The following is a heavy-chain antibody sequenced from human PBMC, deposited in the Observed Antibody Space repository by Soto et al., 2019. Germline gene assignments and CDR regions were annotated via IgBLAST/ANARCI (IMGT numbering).Heavy chain of an antibody. CDR3: ARKYCSGGSCYYFDY. J-gene: IGHJ4*02. D-gene: IGHD2-15*01. CDR2: INHSGST. Sequence: SETLSLTCAVYGGAFVGYYCIFSRHPPGKGREWIGEINHSGSTNYNPSLKSRVTISVDTSKNQFSLKLSSVTAADTAVYYCARKYCSGGSCYYFDYWGQGTLVTVSS. V-gene: IGHV4-34*01. CDR1: GGAFVGYY.